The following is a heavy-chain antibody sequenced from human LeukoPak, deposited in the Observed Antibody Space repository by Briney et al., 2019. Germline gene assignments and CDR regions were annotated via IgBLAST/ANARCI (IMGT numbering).Heavy chain of an antibody. CDR3: ARGGAAAGPNDY. V-gene: IGHV3-53*01. CDR1: GFTVSSNY. Sequence: GGSLRLSCAASGFTVSSNYMSWVRQARGRGLEWVSVIYSGGSTYYADSVKGRFTISRDNSKNTLYLQMNSLRAEDTAVYYCARGGAAAGPNDYWGQGTLVTVSS. J-gene: IGHJ4*02. CDR2: IYSGGST. D-gene: IGHD6-13*01.